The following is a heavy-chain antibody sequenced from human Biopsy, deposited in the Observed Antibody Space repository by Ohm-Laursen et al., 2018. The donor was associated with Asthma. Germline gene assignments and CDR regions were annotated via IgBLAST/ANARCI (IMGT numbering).Heavy chain of an antibody. CDR1: GDSISSGAYY. V-gene: IGHV4-30-4*01. Sequence: PSQTLSLTCTVSGDSISSGAYYWSWVRQPPGKGLEWIGYIYYIGSTYYNPSLKSRVAISLDTSKNQFSLKLSSVTAADTAVYFCARRGGVRRYFDYWGQGTLVTVSS. D-gene: IGHD3-16*01. CDR2: IYYIGST. J-gene: IGHJ4*02. CDR3: ARRGGVRRYFDY.